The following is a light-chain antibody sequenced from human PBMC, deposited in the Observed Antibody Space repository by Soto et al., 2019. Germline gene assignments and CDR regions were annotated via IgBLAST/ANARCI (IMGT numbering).Light chain of an antibody. V-gene: IGKV3-11*01. J-gene: IGKJ4*01. CDR1: QSVSSY. CDR3: QQRSNWPLT. Sequence: EIVLTQSPATLSLSPGERATLSCRASQSVSSYLAWYQQTPGQAPRLLIYDASNRATGIPARFSGSGSGTDSTLPLSSLEPEDFEVYYCQQRSNWPLTFGGGTKVDIK. CDR2: DAS.